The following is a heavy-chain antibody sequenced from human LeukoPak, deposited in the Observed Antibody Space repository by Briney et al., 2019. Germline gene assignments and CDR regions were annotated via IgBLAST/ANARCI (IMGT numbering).Heavy chain of an antibody. V-gene: IGHV1-2*02. D-gene: IGHD6-19*01. CDR1: GYTFTGYY. CDR2: INPNSGST. Sequence: ASVKVSCKASGYTFTGYYMHWVRQAPGQGLEWMGWINPNSGSTNYAQKFQGRVTMTRDTSISTAYMELSRLRSDDTAVYYCARDQRAVARFDPWGQGTLVTVSS. J-gene: IGHJ5*02. CDR3: ARDQRAVARFDP.